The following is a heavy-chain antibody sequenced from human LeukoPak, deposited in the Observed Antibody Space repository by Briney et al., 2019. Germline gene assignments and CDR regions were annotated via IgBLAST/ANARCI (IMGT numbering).Heavy chain of an antibody. CDR2: ISDSGGST. J-gene: IGHJ4*02. CDR1: GSTFSSHA. V-gene: IGHV3-23*01. Sequence: GGSLRLSCAASGSTFSSHAMSWVRQFPEKGLEWVSAISDSGGSTYYADSVKGRFTISRDNSKNTLYLQMNSLRAEDTAVYYCAKEDYYDSSGYYPLGYWGQGTLVTVSS. CDR3: AKEDYYDSSGYYPLGY. D-gene: IGHD3-22*01.